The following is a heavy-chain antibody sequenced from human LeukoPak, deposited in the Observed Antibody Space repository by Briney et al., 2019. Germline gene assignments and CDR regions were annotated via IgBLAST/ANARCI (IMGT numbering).Heavy chain of an antibody. V-gene: IGHV1-3*01. D-gene: IGHD3-3*01. Sequence: ASVKVSCKASGYTFTSYAMHWVRQAPGQRLEWMGWINAGNGNTKYSQKFQGRVTITRDTSASTAYMELSSVRSEDTAVYYCARVGRFLEWLPFDYWGQGTLVTVSS. CDR3: ARVGRFLEWLPFDY. J-gene: IGHJ4*02. CDR2: INAGNGNT. CDR1: GYTFTSYA.